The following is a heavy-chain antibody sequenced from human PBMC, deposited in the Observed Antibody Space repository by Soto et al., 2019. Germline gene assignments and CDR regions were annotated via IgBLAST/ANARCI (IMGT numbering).Heavy chain of an antibody. Sequence: GASVKVSCKASGYTFTSYDINWVRQATGQGLEWMGWMNPNSGNTGYAQKFQGRVTMTRNTSISTAYMELSSLRSEDTAVYYCARGSALIHSSSSPNYYYYYYMDVWGKGTTVTVSS. CDR2: MNPNSGNT. D-gene: IGHD6-6*01. V-gene: IGHV1-8*01. CDR1: GYTFTSYD. J-gene: IGHJ6*03. CDR3: ARGSALIHSSSSPNYYYYYYMDV.